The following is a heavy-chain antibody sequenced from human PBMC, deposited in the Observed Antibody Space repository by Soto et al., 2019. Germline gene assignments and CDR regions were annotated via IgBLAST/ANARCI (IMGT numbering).Heavy chain of an antibody. V-gene: IGHV4-59*11. Sequence: PSETLSLTCTVSGGSISGHYWSWIRQPPGKGLEWVGYISYTGSTNYNPSLKSRATISADTSKNQFSLRLSSVTAADTAIYYCARDPDWKNKYYMDVWGKGTKVTVSS. J-gene: IGHJ6*03. CDR1: GGSISGHY. CDR3: ARDPDWKNKYYMDV. CDR2: ISYTGST. D-gene: IGHD1-1*01.